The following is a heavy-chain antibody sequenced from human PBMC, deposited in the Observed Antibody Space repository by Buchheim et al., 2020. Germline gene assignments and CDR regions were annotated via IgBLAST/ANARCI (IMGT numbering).Heavy chain of an antibody. CDR3: ARDFSDSSGYYY. CDR1: GFTFSTYD. V-gene: IGHV3-33*08. J-gene: IGHJ4*02. D-gene: IGHD3-22*01. Sequence: QLLESEGGLVQPGGSLRLSCAASGFTFSTYDMSWVRQAPGKGLEWVAVIWYDGSNKYYADSVKGRFTISRDNSKNTLYLQMNSLRAEDTAVYYCARDFSDSSGYYYWGQGTL. CDR2: IWYDGSNK.